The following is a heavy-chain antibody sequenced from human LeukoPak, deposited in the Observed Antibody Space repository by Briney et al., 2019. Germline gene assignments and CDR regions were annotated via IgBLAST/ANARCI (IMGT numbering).Heavy chain of an antibody. J-gene: IGHJ4*02. D-gene: IGHD2-2*01. CDR3: AKGDIVVVPAAKEPDFDY. Sequence: GGSLRLSCAASGFTFGSYAMSWVRQAPGKGLEWVSAISGSGGSTYYADSVKGRFTISRDNSKNTLYLRMNSLRAEDTAVYYCAKGDIVVVPAAKEPDFDYWGQGTLVTVSS. CDR2: ISGSGGST. CDR1: GFTFGSYA. V-gene: IGHV3-23*01.